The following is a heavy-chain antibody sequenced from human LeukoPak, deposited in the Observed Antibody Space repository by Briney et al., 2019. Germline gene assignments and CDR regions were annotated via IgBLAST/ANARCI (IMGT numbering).Heavy chain of an antibody. CDR2: IGYTGTDT. V-gene: IGHV3-30*02. CDR1: GFTFSSFG. J-gene: IGHJ6*03. D-gene: IGHD3-10*01. Sequence: PGGSLRLSCAASGFTFSSFGMHWVRQAPGEGLEWVAYIGYTGTDTYYADSVKGRFTISRDNSKNTLYLQMNSLRAEDTAVYYCASGSGSYRTPYYYMDVWGTGTTVTVSS. CDR3: ASGSGSYRTPYYYMDV.